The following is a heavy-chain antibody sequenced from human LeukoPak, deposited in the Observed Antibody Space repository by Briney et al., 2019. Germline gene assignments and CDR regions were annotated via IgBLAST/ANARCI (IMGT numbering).Heavy chain of an antibody. J-gene: IGHJ4*02. D-gene: IGHD3-9*01. CDR1: GFTFSSYW. Sequence: GGSLRLSCAASGFTFSSYWMSWVRQAPGKGLEWVAVISYDGSNKYYADSVKGRFTISRDNSKNTLYLQMNSLRAEDTAVYYCARGLMDILTGYYFDYWGQGTLVTVSS. V-gene: IGHV3-30*03. CDR3: ARGLMDILTGYYFDY. CDR2: ISYDGSNK.